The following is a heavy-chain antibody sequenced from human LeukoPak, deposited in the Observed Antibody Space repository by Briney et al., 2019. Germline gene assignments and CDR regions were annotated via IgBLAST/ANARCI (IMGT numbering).Heavy chain of an antibody. Sequence: GGSLRLSCAASGFTVSSNYMSWVRQAPGKGLEWVSVIYSGGSTYYADSVKGRFTISRDNSKNTLYLQMNSLRAEDTAVYYCARDRVVRGVIRGYYYYGMDVWGQGTTVTVSS. V-gene: IGHV3-53*01. CDR1: GFTVSSNY. CDR3: ARDRVVRGVIRGYYYYGMDV. CDR2: IYSGGST. D-gene: IGHD3-10*01. J-gene: IGHJ6*02.